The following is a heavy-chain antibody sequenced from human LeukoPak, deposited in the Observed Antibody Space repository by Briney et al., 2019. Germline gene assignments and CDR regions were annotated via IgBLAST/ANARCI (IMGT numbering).Heavy chain of an antibody. J-gene: IGHJ4*02. CDR3: ARRYGSGSFPLDF. Sequence: SETLSLTCPVYARSTSTICRGCVRPPPGKGLEWIGHIYSSGSTTYTPSLQGRVTISLDTSKNQFSLKLSSVTAADTAVYYCARRYGSGSFPLDFWGQGTLVTVSS. D-gene: IGHD3-10*01. CDR2: IYSSGST. CDR1: ARSTSTIC. V-gene: IGHV4-59*08.